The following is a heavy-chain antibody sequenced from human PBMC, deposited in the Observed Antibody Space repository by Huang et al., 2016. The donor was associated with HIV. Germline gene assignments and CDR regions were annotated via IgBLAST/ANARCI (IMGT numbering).Heavy chain of an antibody. CDR3: ATDTRAYYYGSGTNGMDV. J-gene: IGHJ6*02. V-gene: IGHV1-18*04. CDR2: ISAYSGNP. D-gene: IGHD3-10*01. Sequence: QVHLVQSRGELKKPGASVKVSCKTSGYTFNNYGIGWVRQAPGQGLEWMGWISAYSGNPNYAQKFQGRLTRTTDTSTRTVYMDRRSLRSDDTAVYYCATDTRAYYYGSGTNGMDVWGQGTTVIVSS. CDR1: GYTFNNYG.